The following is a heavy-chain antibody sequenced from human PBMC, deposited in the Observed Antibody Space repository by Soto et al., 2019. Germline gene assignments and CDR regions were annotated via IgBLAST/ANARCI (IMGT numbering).Heavy chain of an antibody. CDR1: GFTFSDFT. V-gene: IGHV3-48*01. D-gene: IGHD6-19*01. J-gene: IGHJ4*02. CDR2: IGTTGTI. CDR3: ARLRSGWYTYFDY. Sequence: GGSLRLSCAASGFTFSDFTMNRVRQAPGRGLEWISYIGTTGTIYYADSVQGRFTISRDDAENSVYLQMNSLRAEDTAVYYCARLRSGWYTYFDYWGQGALVTVSS.